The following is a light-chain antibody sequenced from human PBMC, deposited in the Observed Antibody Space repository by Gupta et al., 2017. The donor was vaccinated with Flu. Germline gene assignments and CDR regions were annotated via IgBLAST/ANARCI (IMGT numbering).Light chain of an antibody. CDR1: NIGSKS. CDR2: DDR. V-gene: IGLV3-21*02. J-gene: IGLJ1*01. Sequence: SYVLTQPPSVSVAPGPTARITCERDNIGSKSVHWYQQKPCRAPVLVVYDDRDRPSGIPERFSGSNSDNTATLTISRVEAGDEADYYCHMWHRTSNHHVFGTGTKVTVL. CDR3: HMWHRTSNHHV.